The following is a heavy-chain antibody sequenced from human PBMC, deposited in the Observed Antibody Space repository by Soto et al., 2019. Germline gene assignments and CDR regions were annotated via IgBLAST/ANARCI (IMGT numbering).Heavy chain of an antibody. Sequence: QVQLVQSGAEVKKPGASVKVSCKASGYTFTNYYIHWVRQAPGQGLEWMGFLNPSAGSTSYAQKFPGRVTMTGDTSTSTVYMGLNSLRSEDTAVYYCARNRGSGLDYWGQGTLVTVSS. CDR1: GYTFTNYY. V-gene: IGHV1-46*01. D-gene: IGHD3-10*01. CDR3: ARNRGSGLDY. J-gene: IGHJ4*02. CDR2: LNPSAGST.